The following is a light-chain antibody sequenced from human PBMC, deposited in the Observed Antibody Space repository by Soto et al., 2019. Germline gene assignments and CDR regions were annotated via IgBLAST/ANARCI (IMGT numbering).Light chain of an antibody. Sequence: EIVLTQSPATLSLSPGERATLSCRASQSVSDNYLAWYQQKPGQAPRLVISGASSLTSGIPDRFSASGSGTDFTLTISRLEPEDFAVYYCQQYSRAPLTFGQGTKVEIK. J-gene: IGKJ1*01. CDR3: QQYSRAPLT. V-gene: IGKV3-20*01. CDR2: GAS. CDR1: QSVSDNY.